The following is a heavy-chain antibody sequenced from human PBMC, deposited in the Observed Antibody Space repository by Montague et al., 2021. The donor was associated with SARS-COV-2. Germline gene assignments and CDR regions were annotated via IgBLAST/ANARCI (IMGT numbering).Heavy chain of an antibody. CDR3: ARLGDGVVPSPILGVGPYHSYSYMDV. J-gene: IGHJ6*03. D-gene: IGHD2-15*01. CDR2: IHHGGST. V-gene: IGHV4-34*01. Sequence: SETLSLTCAVHGGSFSTYSWNWIRQPPGKGLEWIGEIHHGGSTNYNPSLKSRVTISADTSKNQFSLKLTSVAAADTAVYYCARLGDGVVPSPILGVGPYHSYSYMDVWGKGTTVTVSS. CDR1: GGSFSTYS.